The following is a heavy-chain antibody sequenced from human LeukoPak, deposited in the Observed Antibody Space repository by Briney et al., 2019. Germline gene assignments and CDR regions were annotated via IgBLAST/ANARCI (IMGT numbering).Heavy chain of an antibody. V-gene: IGHV3-30*04. CDR2: ISYDVNYK. D-gene: IGHD2-2*01. CDR1: GFTFSSYA. J-gene: IGHJ5*02. CDR3: ARDPRWLTPDCTSISCYENYFNP. Sequence: GRSLRHSCAASGFTFSSYAMHWVRQAPGKGLEWVAVISYDVNYKYYADSVKGRFTISRDNSKNTLYLQMNSLRAEDTAVYYCARDPRWLTPDCTSISCYENYFNPWGQGTLVTVSS.